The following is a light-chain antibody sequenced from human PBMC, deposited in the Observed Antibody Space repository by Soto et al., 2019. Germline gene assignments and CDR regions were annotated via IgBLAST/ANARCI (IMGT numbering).Light chain of an antibody. CDR2: DTS. Sequence: QAVVTQEPSLTVSPGGTVTLTCGSSTGGVTSGHWPYWVQQKPGQAPRTVIYDTSIKHSWTPARFSGSLLGGKAALTLSGAQPEDEADYYCLLFYTGAWVFGGGTKLTVL. V-gene: IGLV7-46*01. CDR3: LLFYTGAWV. J-gene: IGLJ3*02. CDR1: TGGVTSGHW.